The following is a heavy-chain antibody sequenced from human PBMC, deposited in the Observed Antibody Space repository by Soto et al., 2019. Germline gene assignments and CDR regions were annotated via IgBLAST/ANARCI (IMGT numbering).Heavy chain of an antibody. CDR3: AKDLRPSQWLVIDYYYGMDV. V-gene: IGHV3-23*01. J-gene: IGHJ6*02. CDR2: ISGSGGST. Sequence: GGSLRLSCAASGFTFSSYAMSWVRQAPGKGLEWVSAISGSGGSTYYADSVKGRFTISRDNSKNTLYLQMNSLRAEDTAVYYCAKDLRPSQWLVIDYYYGMDVWGQGTTVTVSS. D-gene: IGHD6-19*01. CDR1: GFTFSSYA.